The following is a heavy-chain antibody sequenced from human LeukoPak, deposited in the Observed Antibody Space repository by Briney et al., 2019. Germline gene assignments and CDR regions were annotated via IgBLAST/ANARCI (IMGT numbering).Heavy chain of an antibody. CDR3: AKGGEYCSSTSCYRVY. J-gene: IGHJ4*02. CDR1: GFTFSSYA. CDR2: ISGSGGST. Sequence: PGGSLRLSCAASGFTFSSYAMSWVRQAPGKGLEWVSAISGSGGSTYYADSVKGRFTIPRDNSKNTLYLRMNSLRAEDTAVYYCAKGGEYCSSTSCYRVYWGQGTLVTVSS. V-gene: IGHV3-23*01. D-gene: IGHD2-2*01.